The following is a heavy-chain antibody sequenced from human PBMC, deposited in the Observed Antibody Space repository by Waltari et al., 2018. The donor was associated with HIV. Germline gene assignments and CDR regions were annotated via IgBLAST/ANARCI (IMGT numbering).Heavy chain of an antibody. J-gene: IGHJ6*02. V-gene: IGHV1-3*01. CDR1: GYTFTSYA. CDR3: ARDSVATTYYYYYYGMDV. D-gene: IGHD5-12*01. Sequence: QVQLVQSGAEVKKPGASVKVSCKASGYTFTSYAMHWVRQAPGQRLEWMGWINAGNGNTKYSQKFQGRVTITRDTAASTAYRELSSRRSEDTAVDYCARDSVATTYYYYYYGMDVWGQGTTVTVSS. CDR2: INAGNGNT.